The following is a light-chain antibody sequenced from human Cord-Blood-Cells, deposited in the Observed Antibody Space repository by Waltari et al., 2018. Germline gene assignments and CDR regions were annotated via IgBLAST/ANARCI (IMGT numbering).Light chain of an antibody. CDR3: QQNGSSPPIT. J-gene: IGKJ5*01. CDR1: QSVSSSY. V-gene: IGKV3-20*01. CDR2: GAS. Sequence: EIVLTQSPGTLSLSPGERATLSCRGSQSVSSSYLAWYHQKPGQAPRLPIYGASSRGTGLPDRVSGRGYGTDFTLTISRLETEDFAVFYCQQNGSSPPITFGQGTRLEIK.